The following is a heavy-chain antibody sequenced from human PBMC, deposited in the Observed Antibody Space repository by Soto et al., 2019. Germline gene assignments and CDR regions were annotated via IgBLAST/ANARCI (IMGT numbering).Heavy chain of an antibody. Sequence: QLQLVQSGAAVKKPGSSVKVSCKASGGTLNTYTISWVRQAPGQGLEWMGSILPFLGTTNYARKFQGRVTINADQSTSTMELSSLRSEDPAVYFCARDVTAMEALYYYDTWGQGTLVTVSS. CDR2: ILPFLGTT. D-gene: IGHD5-18*01. J-gene: IGHJ4*02. CDR3: ARDVTAMEALYYYDT. CDR1: GGTLNTYT. V-gene: IGHV1-69*08.